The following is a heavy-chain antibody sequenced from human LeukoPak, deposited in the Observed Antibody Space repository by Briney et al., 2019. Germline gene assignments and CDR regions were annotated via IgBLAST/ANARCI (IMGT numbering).Heavy chain of an antibody. CDR2: IKQDGSEK. J-gene: IGHJ4*02. D-gene: IGHD2-2*02. Sequence: GGSLRLSCAASGCTFSSYWMSWVRQAPGKGLEWVANIKQDGSEKYYVDSVKGRFTISRDNAKNSLYLQMNSLRAEDTAVYYCARESRLDYTVYYFDYWGQGTLVTVSS. CDR1: GCTFSSYW. CDR3: ARESRLDYTVYYFDY. V-gene: IGHV3-7*01.